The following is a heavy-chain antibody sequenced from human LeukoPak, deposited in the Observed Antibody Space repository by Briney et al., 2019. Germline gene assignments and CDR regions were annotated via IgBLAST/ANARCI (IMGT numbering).Heavy chain of an antibody. Sequence: ALVKLSCKASRYTFTGPYMNSGPLSPRQRLEWMGWINTTGGTTYAQKFQDRVTMTRDTSINTAYMELSGLRSDDTAVYYCARDLGWSSSHWGQGTLVTVSS. CDR1: RYTFTGPY. D-gene: IGHD6-6*01. CDR2: INTTGGT. J-gene: IGHJ4*02. CDR3: ARDLGWSSSH. V-gene: IGHV1-2*02.